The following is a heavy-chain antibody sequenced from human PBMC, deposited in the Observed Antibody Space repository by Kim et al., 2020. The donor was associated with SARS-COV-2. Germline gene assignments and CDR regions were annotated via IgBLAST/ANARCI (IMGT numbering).Heavy chain of an antibody. CDR3: ASFLTTFGWLFQSDTSFDY. Sequence: GGSLRLSCAASGFTFSSYEMNWVRQAPGKGLEWVSYISSSGSTIYYADSVKGRFTISRDNAKNSLYLQMNSLRAEDTAVYYCASFLTTFGWLFQSDTSFDYWGQGTLVTVSS. D-gene: IGHD3-9*01. V-gene: IGHV3-48*03. CDR2: ISSSGSTI. CDR1: GFTFSSYE. J-gene: IGHJ4*02.